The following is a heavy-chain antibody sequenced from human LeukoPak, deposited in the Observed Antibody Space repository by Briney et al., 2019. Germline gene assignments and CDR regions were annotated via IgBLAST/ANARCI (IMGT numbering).Heavy chain of an antibody. CDR2: IDSDGGST. CDR1: GFTFSSYW. D-gene: IGHD4-17*01. V-gene: IGHV3-74*01. J-gene: IGHJ4*02. Sequence: PGGSLRLSCAASGFTFSSYWMHWVRQAPGKGLVWVSRIDSDGGSTSYADSVKGRFTISRDNAKNTPYLQMNSLRAEDTAVYYCARDKSGGSVTTSFDYWGQGTLVTVSS. CDR3: ARDKSGGSVTTSFDY.